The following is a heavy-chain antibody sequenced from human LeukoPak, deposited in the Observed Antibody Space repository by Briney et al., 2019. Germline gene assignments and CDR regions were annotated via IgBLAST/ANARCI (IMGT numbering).Heavy chain of an antibody. Sequence: SETLSLTCAVYGGSFSGYYWSWIRQPPGKGLEWIGEINHSGSTNYNPSLKSRVTISVDTSKNQFSLKLSSVTAADTAVYYCARGSDIVVVVAATALDYWGQGTLVTVSS. J-gene: IGHJ4*02. CDR2: INHSGST. CDR1: GGSFSGYY. CDR3: ARGSDIVVVVAATALDY. V-gene: IGHV4-34*01. D-gene: IGHD2-15*01.